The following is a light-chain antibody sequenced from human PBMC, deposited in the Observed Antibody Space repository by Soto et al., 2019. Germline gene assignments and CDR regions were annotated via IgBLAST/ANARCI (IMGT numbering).Light chain of an antibody. CDR1: SSDIGTYIY. Sequence: QPVLTQPASVSGSPGQSITISCTRTSSDIGTYIYVSWYLQHPGKAPKLLIYEVGNRPSGVSNRFSGSKSGNTASLTISGLQAEDEADYYCSSYTSSNSVVFGGGTQLTVL. CDR2: EVG. CDR3: SSYTSSNSVV. V-gene: IGLV2-14*01. J-gene: IGLJ2*01.